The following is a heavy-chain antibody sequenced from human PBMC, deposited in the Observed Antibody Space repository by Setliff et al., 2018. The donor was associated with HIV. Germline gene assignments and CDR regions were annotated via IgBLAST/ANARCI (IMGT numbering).Heavy chain of an antibody. CDR3: ARETRSGWYDLAY. CDR2: IYYTGST. V-gene: IGHV4-59*11. D-gene: IGHD6-19*01. CDR1: GGSISNHY. Sequence: KSSETLSLTCSVPGGSISNHYWSWIRQPPGKGLEWIGYIYYTGSTNYNPSLRGRVTISVDTSKKQFSLKLSSVTAADTAVYFCARETRSGWYDLAYWGQGTLVTVSS. J-gene: IGHJ4*02.